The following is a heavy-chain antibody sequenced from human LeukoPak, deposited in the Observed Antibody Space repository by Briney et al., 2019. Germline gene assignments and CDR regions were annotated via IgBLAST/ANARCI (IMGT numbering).Heavy chain of an antibody. Sequence: GESLRLSCAASGFTFSSYGMIWVRQAPGKGLEWVSTITNSGDSTYYTDSVKDWFTISRDDSRNTLYLQMNSLRAEDTAVYYCAKDRGYYDTSGYLIWGQGTLVTVSS. CDR3: AKDRGYYDTSGYLI. CDR1: GFTFSSYG. V-gene: IGHV3-23*01. J-gene: IGHJ4*02. CDR2: ITNSGDST. D-gene: IGHD3-22*01.